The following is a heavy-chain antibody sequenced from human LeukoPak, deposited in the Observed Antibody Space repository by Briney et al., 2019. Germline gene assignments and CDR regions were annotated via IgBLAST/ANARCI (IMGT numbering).Heavy chain of an antibody. CDR1: GGSFSGYY. J-gene: IGHJ4*02. Sequence: SETLSLACAVYGGSFSGYYWSWIRQPPGKGLEWIGEINHSGSTNYNPSLKSRITISVDTSKNQFSLKLSSVTAADTAVYYCARAATGSGWYYWGQGTLVTVSS. V-gene: IGHV4-34*01. CDR2: INHSGST. CDR3: ARAATGSGWYY. D-gene: IGHD6-19*01.